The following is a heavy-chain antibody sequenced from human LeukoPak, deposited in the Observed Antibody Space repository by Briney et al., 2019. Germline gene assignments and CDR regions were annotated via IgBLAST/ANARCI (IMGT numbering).Heavy chain of an antibody. D-gene: IGHD3-16*01. CDR2: ISNDV. J-gene: IGHJ6*02. CDR1: GFSFNNFA. V-gene: IGHV3-23*05. CDR3: TKDSQGFYGGFWYGTYGMDV. Sequence: GGSLRLSCVASGFSFNNFAMTWVRQAPGKGLEWVSTISNDVHHADSVRGRFTISGDNSRKTVFLQMNSLTPEDAATYYCTKDSQGFYGGFWYGTYGMDVWGQGTTVTVSS.